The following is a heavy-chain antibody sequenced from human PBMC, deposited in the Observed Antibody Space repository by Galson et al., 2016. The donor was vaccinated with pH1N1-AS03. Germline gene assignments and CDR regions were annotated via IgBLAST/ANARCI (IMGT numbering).Heavy chain of an antibody. CDR3: AKDMKPDGVYDLDY. J-gene: IGHJ4*02. D-gene: IGHD5/OR15-5a*01. V-gene: IGHV3-23*01. CDR1: GFTFSTYS. CDR2: IWGNGDST. Sequence: SLRLSCAASGFTFSTYSMNWVRQAPGKGLEWVSGIWGNGDSTYYADFVKGRFTISRDNSKNTLYLQMNSLGADDTAVYYCAKDMKPDGVYDLDYWGQGTLVTVAS.